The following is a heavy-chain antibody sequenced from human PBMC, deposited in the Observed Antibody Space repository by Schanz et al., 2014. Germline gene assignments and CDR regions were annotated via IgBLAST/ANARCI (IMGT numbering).Heavy chain of an antibody. Sequence: EVQLVESGGGLIQPGGSLRLSCAVSGFPVNTNYMSWVRQAPGKGLEWISSMYINSGSTQYADSVKGRFIISRDSSKNTLFLQMNSLRAEDTAVYFCARDGGRDGYNLAFDVWGQGTLVTVS. V-gene: IGHV3-53*01. D-gene: IGHD5-12*01. CDR2: MYINSGST. CDR3: ARDGGRDGYNLAFDV. CDR1: GFPVNTNY. J-gene: IGHJ3*01.